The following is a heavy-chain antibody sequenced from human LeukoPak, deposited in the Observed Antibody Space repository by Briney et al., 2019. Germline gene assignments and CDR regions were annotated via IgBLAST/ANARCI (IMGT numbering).Heavy chain of an antibody. J-gene: IGHJ4*02. D-gene: IGHD6-13*01. CDR2: IFYSGST. V-gene: IGHV4-39*07. CDR3: ARDIFATSIAAPYY. Sequence: SETLCLTGIVSGGSISSSTYYSGWIRYPPGKGLEWIGSIFYSGSTYYNPSLKWRVTNSVDTSKDEISLRLSSVHAADTAVYYCARDIFATSIAAPYYWGQGTLVTVSS. CDR1: GGSISSSTYY.